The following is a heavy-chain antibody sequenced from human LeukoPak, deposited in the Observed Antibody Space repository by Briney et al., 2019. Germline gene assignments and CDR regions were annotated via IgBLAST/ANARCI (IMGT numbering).Heavy chain of an antibody. D-gene: IGHD1-1*01. CDR1: GYTFTNYY. J-gene: IGHJ4*02. V-gene: IGHV1-46*01. CDR2: SNPSGDST. Sequence: ASVKVSCKASGYTFTNYYIHWVRQAPGHGLEWMGISNPSGDSTNYAQKFQGRVTMTWDTSTSTVYMDLSSLRSEDTAVYYCARWTTTFLDYWGQGTLVTVSS. CDR3: ARWTTTFLDY.